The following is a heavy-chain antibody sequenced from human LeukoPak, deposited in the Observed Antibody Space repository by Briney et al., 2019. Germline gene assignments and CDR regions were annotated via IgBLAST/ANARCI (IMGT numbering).Heavy chain of an antibody. CDR1: GYTFTSYG. D-gene: IGHD4-17*01. CDR2: ISAYNGNT. V-gene: IGHV1-18*01. CDR3: ATGIGVFATVTLGDY. J-gene: IGHJ4*02. Sequence: GASVKVSCKASGYTFTSYGISWVRQAPGQGLEWMGWISAYNGNTNYAQKLQGRVTMTTDTSTSTAYMELRSLRSDDTAVYYCATGIGVFATVTLGDYWGQGTLVTVSS.